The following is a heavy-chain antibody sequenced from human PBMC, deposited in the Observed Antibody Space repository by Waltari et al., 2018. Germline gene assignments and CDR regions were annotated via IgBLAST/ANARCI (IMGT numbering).Heavy chain of an antibody. CDR1: GFPFTRSA. D-gene: IGHD3-10*01. J-gene: IGHJ4*02. V-gene: IGHV1-58*01. CDR3: AAARMVQGVIIAIDY. Sequence: QMQLVQSGPEVKTPGTSVKVSCKASGFPFTRSAVQWVRQARGQRLEWIGWIVVGSGNTNYAQKFQERVTITRDMSTSTAYMELSSLRSEDTAVYYCAAARMVQGVIIAIDYWGQGTLVTVSS. CDR2: IVVGSGNT.